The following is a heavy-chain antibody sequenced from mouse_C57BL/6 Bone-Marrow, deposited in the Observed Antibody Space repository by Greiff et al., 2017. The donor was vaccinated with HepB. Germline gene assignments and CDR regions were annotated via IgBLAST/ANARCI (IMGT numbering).Heavy chain of an antibody. Sequence: EVQLQQSGPGLVKPSQSLSLPCSVTGYSITSGYYWNWIRQFPGNKLEWMGYISYDGSNNYNPSLKNRISITRDTSKNQFFLKLNSVTTEDTATYYCARGGWGMDWDWYFDVWGTGTTVTVSS. CDR3: ARGGWGMDWDWYFDV. CDR1: GYSITSGYY. D-gene: IGHD2-10*02. J-gene: IGHJ1*03. CDR2: ISYDGSN. V-gene: IGHV3-6*01.